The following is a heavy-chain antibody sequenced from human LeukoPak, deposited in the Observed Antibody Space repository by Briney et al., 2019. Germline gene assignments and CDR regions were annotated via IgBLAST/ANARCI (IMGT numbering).Heavy chain of an antibody. D-gene: IGHD3-10*01. CDR3: ARDLVVRGVISYYMDV. J-gene: IGHJ6*03. CDR1: GYTFTDYY. CDR2: IIPIFGTA. Sequence: GASVKVSCKASGYTFTDYYMHWVRQAPGQGLEWMGGIIPIFGTANYAQKFQGRVTITADESTSTAYMELSSLRSEDTAVYYCARDLVVRGVISYYMDVWGKGTTVTISS. V-gene: IGHV1-69*13.